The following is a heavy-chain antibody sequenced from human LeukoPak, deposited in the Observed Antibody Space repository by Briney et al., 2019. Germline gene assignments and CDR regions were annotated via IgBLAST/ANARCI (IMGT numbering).Heavy chain of an antibody. J-gene: IGHJ4*01. CDR1: GYTFTNYY. V-gene: IGHV1-46*01. CDR3: AREEEGGTFDY. D-gene: IGHD3-16*01. CDR2: IRHSGGT. Sequence: ASVKVCCKASGYTFTNYYMHWVRQAPGQGLEWMGIIRHSGGTIYAQKFQGRVAMTGDTSTSTVYMELSSLRSEDRALYYCAREEEGGTFDYWGQGTLVTVSS.